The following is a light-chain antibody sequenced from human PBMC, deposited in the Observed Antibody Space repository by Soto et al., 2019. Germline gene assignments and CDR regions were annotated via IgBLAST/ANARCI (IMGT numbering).Light chain of an antibody. CDR2: DVI. CDR3: SSYTSSSTAV. Sequence: QSVLTQPASVSGSPGQSIAISCTGTSCEVGGYNHVSWYQQYPGKAPKLIVYDVINRPSGVSNRFSGSKSGNTASLTISGLEAEDEADYYCSSYTSSSTAVFGGGTKLTVL. J-gene: IGLJ2*01. CDR1: SCEVGGYNH. V-gene: IGLV2-14*01.